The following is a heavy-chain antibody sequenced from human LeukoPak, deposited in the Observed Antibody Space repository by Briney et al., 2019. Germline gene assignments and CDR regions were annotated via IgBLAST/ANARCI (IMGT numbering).Heavy chain of an antibody. Sequence: GGSLRLSCAASGFTFSSYSMIWVRQAPGKGLEWVSSISSSSGSIYYADSVKGRFTISRDNAKNSLYLQMNSRRDEDTAVYYCARGNTAMVRVNYDYWGQGTLVTVSS. CDR3: ARGNTAMVRVNYDY. J-gene: IGHJ4*02. V-gene: IGHV3-48*02. CDR2: ISSSSGSI. CDR1: GFTFSSYS. D-gene: IGHD3-10*01.